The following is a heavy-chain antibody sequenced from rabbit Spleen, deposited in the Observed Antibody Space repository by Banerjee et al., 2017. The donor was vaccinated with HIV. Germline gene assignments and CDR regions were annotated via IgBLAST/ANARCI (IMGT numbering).Heavy chain of an antibody. J-gene: IGHJ4*01. Sequence: QEQLVESGGGLVQPEGSLTLTCTASGFSFSSSYYICWVRQAPGKGLEWIGCIATGSGSTYYASWAKGRFTISKTSSTVTLQMTSLTAADTATYFCARDLVAVIGWNFNLWGQGTLVTVS. CDR1: GFSFSSSYY. CDR3: ARDLVAVIGWNFNL. V-gene: IGHV1S45*01. D-gene: IGHD1-1*01. CDR2: IATGSGST.